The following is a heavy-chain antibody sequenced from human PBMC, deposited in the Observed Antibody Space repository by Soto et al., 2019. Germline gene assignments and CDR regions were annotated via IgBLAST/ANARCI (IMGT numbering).Heavy chain of an antibody. CDR3: AREDGDFVYVH. CDR1: GGSIRNYY. CDR2: VFFTGST. D-gene: IGHD4-17*01. J-gene: IGHJ4*02. V-gene: IGHV4-59*01. Sequence: QVQLRESGPGLLRPSETLSLTCTVSGGSIRNYYLTWIRQSPGKGLEWIGHVFFTGSTKYSPSLESRVTISVATSQNQFSLSLTSVTTADTAVYYCAREDGDFVYVHWGQGTLVTVSS.